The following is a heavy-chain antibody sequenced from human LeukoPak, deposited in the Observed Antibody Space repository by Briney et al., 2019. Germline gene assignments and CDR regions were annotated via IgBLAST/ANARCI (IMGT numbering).Heavy chain of an antibody. J-gene: IGHJ4*02. CDR1: GGSISSGSYY. V-gene: IGHV4-61*02. D-gene: IGHD4/OR15-4a*01. CDR2: IYTSGST. CDR3: ASYGAIRSPLDY. Sequence: PSETLSLTCTVSGGSISSGSYYWSWIRQPAGKGLEWIGRIYTSGSTNYNPSLKSRVTISVDTSKNQFSLKLSSVTAADTAVYYCASYGAIRSPLDYWGQGTLVTVSS.